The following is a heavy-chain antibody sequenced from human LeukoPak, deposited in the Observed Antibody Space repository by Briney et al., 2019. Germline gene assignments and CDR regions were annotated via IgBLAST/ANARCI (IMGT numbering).Heavy chain of an antibody. CDR1: GFTFSSYG. CDR2: IWCGGSNK. Sequence: PGGSLRLSCAASGFTFSSYGMDSVRQAPGKGLEWVALIWCGGSNKYYADSVKGRLSISRDNSTNTLYLQMNSLRAEDTAVSYCARDLLGDSTFYWGQGTLVTASS. V-gene: IGHV3-33*01. D-gene: IGHD4-17*01. J-gene: IGHJ4*02. CDR3: ARDLLGDSTFY.